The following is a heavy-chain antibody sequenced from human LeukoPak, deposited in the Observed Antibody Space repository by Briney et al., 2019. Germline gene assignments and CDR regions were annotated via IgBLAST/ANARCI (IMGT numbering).Heavy chain of an antibody. J-gene: IGHJ6*03. CDR2: INHSGST. V-gene: IGHV4-34*01. Sequence: SETLSLACAVYGGSFSGYYWSWIRQPPGKGLEWIGEINHSGSTNYNPSLKSRVTISVDTSKNQFSLKLSSVTAADTAVYYCARDGGDSGYYMDVWDKGTTVTVSS. CDR3: ARDGGDSGYYMDV. CDR1: GGSFSGYY. D-gene: IGHD2-21*02.